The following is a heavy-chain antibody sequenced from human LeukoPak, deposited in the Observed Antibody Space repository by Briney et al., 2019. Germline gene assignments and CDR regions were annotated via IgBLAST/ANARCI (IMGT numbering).Heavy chain of an antibody. CDR1: GYTFTGYY. CDR2: INPNSGGT. Sequence: ASVKVSCKASGYTFTGYYMHWVRQAPGQGLEWMGRINPNSGGTNYAQKFQGRVTMTKDTSISTGYMELSRLRSDDTAVYYCARAPLGYNWFDPWGQGTLVTVST. J-gene: IGHJ5*02. V-gene: IGHV1-2*06. D-gene: IGHD3-10*01. CDR3: ARAPLGYNWFDP.